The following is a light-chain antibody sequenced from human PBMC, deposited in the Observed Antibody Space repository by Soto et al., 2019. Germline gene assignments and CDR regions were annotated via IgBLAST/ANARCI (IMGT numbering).Light chain of an antibody. J-gene: IGLJ1*01. V-gene: IGLV1-40*01. CDR1: SSNIGAGYD. CDR2: GNS. CDR3: QSYDSSLSGPYYV. Sequence: QSVLTQPPSVSGAPGQRVTISCTGSSSNIGAGYDVHWYQQLPGTAPKLLIYGNSNRPSGVPDRFSGSRSGTSASLAINGLQAEDEADYYCQSYDSSLSGPYYVFGTGTKVTVL.